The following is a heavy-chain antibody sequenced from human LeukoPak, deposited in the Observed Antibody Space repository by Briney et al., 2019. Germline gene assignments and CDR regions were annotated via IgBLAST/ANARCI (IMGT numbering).Heavy chain of an antibody. V-gene: IGHV3-33*01. CDR3: ARETIAGYFDY. CDR2: IWYDGSNK. D-gene: IGHD6-13*01. J-gene: IGHJ4*02. CDR1: GFTFSSYG. Sequence: GGSLRLSCAASGFTFSSYGMHWVRQAPGKGLEWVAVIWYDGSNKYYADSVKGRFTISRDNSKNTLYLQMNSLRAEDTAVYYCARETIAGYFDYWGQGTLVTVSS.